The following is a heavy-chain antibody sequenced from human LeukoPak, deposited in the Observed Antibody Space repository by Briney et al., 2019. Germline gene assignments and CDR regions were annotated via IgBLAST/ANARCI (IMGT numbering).Heavy chain of an antibody. J-gene: IGHJ3*02. Sequence: SQTLSLTCTVSGASVSSGGYYWNWIRQHPWKGLEWFGDICYRGSTRYNPPPKSRIPMSVDTSKNQFYLKLSSVTAADTAVYYCARGDGLGYGDYFSAFDIWGQGTMVTVSS. CDR3: ARGDGLGYGDYFSAFDI. V-gene: IGHV4-31*03. CDR2: ICYRGST. CDR1: GASVSSGGYY. D-gene: IGHD4-17*01.